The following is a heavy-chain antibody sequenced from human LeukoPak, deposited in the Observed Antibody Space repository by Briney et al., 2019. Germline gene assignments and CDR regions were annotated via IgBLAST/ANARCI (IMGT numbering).Heavy chain of an antibody. CDR1: GGSFSGYY. J-gene: IGHJ6*04. CDR2: INHSGST. D-gene: IGHD4-17*01. CDR3: ARDGTTVSPAV. Sequence: SETLSLTCAVYGGSFSGYYWSWIRQPPGKGLEWIGEINHSGSTNYNPSLKSRVTISVDTSKNQFSLKLSSVTAADTAVYYCARDGTTVSPAVWGKGTTVTVSS. V-gene: IGHV4-34*01.